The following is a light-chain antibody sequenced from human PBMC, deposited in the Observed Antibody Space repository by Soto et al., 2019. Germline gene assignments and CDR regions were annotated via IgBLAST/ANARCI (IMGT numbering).Light chain of an antibody. CDR1: QSISSH. CDR2: DAS. Sequence: EIVLTQSQATLSFSPGERATLSCRASQSISSHLAWYQQKPGQAPRLLMYDASNRATGILARFSGSGSGTDFTLPISSLEPEDFAVYYCQQRSTWPLTFGGGTKVEIK. V-gene: IGKV3-11*01. J-gene: IGKJ4*01. CDR3: QQRSTWPLT.